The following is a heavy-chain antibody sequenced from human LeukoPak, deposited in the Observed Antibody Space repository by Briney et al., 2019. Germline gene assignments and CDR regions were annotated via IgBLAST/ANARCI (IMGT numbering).Heavy chain of an antibody. CDR3: ARDPNSSGWYSDFDY. Sequence: GGSLRLSCAASGFTFSSSAMSWVRQVPGKGLEWVSGISASGGSTYYADSVRGRFTISRDNSENTLYLQMNSLRAEDTAVYYCARDPNSSGWYSDFDYWGQGTLVTVSS. J-gene: IGHJ4*02. CDR2: ISASGGST. CDR1: GFTFSSSA. D-gene: IGHD6-19*01. V-gene: IGHV3-23*01.